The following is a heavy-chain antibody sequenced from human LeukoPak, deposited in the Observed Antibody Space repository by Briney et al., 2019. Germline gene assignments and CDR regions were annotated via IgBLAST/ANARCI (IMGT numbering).Heavy chain of an antibody. CDR1: GGSISSGDYY. V-gene: IGHV4-30-4*02. CDR2: IYYSGST. D-gene: IGHD2-2*01. CDR3: ARGLSQLLPRGFDY. J-gene: IGHJ4*02. Sequence: PSETLSLTCAVSGGSISSGDYYWSWIRQPPGKGLEWIGYIYYSGSTYYNPSLKSRVTISVDTSKNQFSLKLSSVTAADTAVYYCARGLSQLLPRGFDYWGQGTLVTVSS.